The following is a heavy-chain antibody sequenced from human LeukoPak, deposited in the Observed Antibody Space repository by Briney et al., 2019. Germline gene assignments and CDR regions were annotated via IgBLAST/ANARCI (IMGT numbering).Heavy chain of an antibody. D-gene: IGHD6-19*01. Sequence: SETLSLTCTVSDGSISSYYWSWIRQPPGKGLEWIGEINHSGSTNYNPSLKSRVTISVDTSKNQFSLKLSSVTAADTAVYYCARHVQSSGWYQADVFDIWGQGTMVTVSS. CDR1: DGSISSYY. J-gene: IGHJ3*02. V-gene: IGHV4-34*01. CDR2: INHSGST. CDR3: ARHVQSSGWYQADVFDI.